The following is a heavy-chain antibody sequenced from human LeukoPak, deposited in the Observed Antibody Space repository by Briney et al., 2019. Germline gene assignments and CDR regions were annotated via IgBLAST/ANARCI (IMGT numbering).Heavy chain of an antibody. Sequence: SETLSLTCAAYGGSFSGYYWSWIRQPPGKGLEWIGEINHSGSTNYNPSLKSRVTISVDTSKNQFSLKLSSVTAADTAVYYCAGRGQAGTTEYETPGHYWGQGTLVTVSS. D-gene: IGHD1-7*01. CDR1: GGSFSGYY. CDR2: INHSGST. V-gene: IGHV4-34*01. J-gene: IGHJ4*02. CDR3: AGRGQAGTTEYETPGHY.